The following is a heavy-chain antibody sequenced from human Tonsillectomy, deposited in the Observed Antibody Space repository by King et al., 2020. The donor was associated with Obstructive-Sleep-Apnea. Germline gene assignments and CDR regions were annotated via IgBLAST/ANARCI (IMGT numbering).Heavy chain of an antibody. J-gene: IGHJ6*02. CDR2: IYYSGST. V-gene: IGHV4-59*08. Sequence: MQLQESGPGLVKPSETLSLTCTVSGGSISSYYWSWIRQPPGKGLEWIGYIYYSGSTNYNPPLKSRVTISLDTSKNQFSLKLSSVTAADPAVYYCARSGSGMDVWGQGTTVTVSS. D-gene: IGHD1-26*01. CDR1: GGSISSYY. CDR3: ARSGSGMDV.